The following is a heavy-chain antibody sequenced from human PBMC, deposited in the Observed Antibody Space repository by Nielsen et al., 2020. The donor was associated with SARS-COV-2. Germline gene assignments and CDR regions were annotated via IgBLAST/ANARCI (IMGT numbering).Heavy chain of an antibody. D-gene: IGHD4-11*01. Sequence: SETLSLTCTVSGGSISSSSYYWSWIRQPPGKGLEWIGYIYYSGSTNYNPSLKSRVTISVDTSKNQFSLKLSSVTAADTAVYYCARDRDDYSNYGGYYYYMDVWGKGTTVTVSS. CDR3: ARDRDDYSNYGGYYYYMDV. CDR1: GGSISSSSYY. V-gene: IGHV4-61*01. CDR2: IYYSGST. J-gene: IGHJ6*03.